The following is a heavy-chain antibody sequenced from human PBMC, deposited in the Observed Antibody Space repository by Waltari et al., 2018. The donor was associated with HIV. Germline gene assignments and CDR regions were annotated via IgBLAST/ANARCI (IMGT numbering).Heavy chain of an antibody. CDR2: INPSGGST. J-gene: IGHJ4*02. V-gene: IGHV1-46*01. CDR3: ARARRGYSGYLLIYYFDY. D-gene: IGHD5-12*01. Sequence: QVQLVQSGAEVKKPGASVKVSCKASGYTFTSYYMHWVRQAPGQGLEWMGIINPSGGSTSYAQKFQGRVTMTRDTSTSTVYMELSSLRSEDTAVYYCARARRGYSGYLLIYYFDYWGQGTLVTVSS. CDR1: GYTFTSYY.